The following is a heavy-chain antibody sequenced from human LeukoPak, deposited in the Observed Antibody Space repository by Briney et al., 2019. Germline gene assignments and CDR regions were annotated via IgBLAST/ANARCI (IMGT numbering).Heavy chain of an antibody. CDR2: MNPNSGDT. D-gene: IGHD5-18*01. CDR3: ARRRYSYGLYAFDI. V-gene: IGHV1-8*01. Sequence: ASVKVSCKASGYTFTSYDINWVRQATGQGLEWMGWMNPNSGDTGYAQKFQGRVTMTRNTSISTAYMELSSLRSEGTAVYYCARRRYSYGLYAFDIWGQGTMVTVSS. CDR1: GYTFTSYD. J-gene: IGHJ3*02.